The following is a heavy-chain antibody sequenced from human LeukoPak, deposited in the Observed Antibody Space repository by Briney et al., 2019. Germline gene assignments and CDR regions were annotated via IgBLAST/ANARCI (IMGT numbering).Heavy chain of an antibody. Sequence: SETLSLTCTVSGGSISSYYWSWIRQPPGKGLEWIGYIYYSGSTYYNPSLKSRVTISVDTSKNQFSLKLSSVTAADTAVYYCARQQPSVDYWGQGTLVTVSS. CDR2: IYYSGST. J-gene: IGHJ4*02. D-gene: IGHD6-13*01. V-gene: IGHV4-59*04. CDR1: GGSISSYY. CDR3: ARQQPSVDY.